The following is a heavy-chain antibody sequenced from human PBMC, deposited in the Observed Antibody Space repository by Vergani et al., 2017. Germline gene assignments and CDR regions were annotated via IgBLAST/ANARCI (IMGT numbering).Heavy chain of an antibody. D-gene: IGHD1-26*01. Sequence: VQLVESGGGLVKPGGSLRLSCAASGFTFSDFSMSWVRQAPGQGLEWIGEINHSGSTNYNPSLKSRVTISVDTSKNQFSLKLSSVTAADTAVYYCARARYVGATRLFLDYWGQGTLVTVSS. CDR3: ARARYVGATRLFLDY. CDR2: INHSGST. J-gene: IGHJ4*02. V-gene: IGHV4-34*01. CDR1: GFTFSDFS.